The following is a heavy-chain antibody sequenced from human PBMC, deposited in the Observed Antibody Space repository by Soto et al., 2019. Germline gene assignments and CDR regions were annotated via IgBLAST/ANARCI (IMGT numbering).Heavy chain of an antibody. D-gene: IGHD5-12*01. V-gene: IGHV1-69*01. CDR2: SIPIFGTA. J-gene: IGHJ6*02. CDR3: ARGRGYSGDDHYYYFDMDV. Sequence: QVQLVQSGAEVKKPGSSVKVSCKASGGTFNNYPITWVRQAPGEGLEWMGGSIPIFGTANYAQKFQGRVTISGDESTGTAYMELSSLRSEDTAVYYCARGRGYSGDDHYYYFDMDVWCQGTTVTVSS. CDR1: GGTFNNYP.